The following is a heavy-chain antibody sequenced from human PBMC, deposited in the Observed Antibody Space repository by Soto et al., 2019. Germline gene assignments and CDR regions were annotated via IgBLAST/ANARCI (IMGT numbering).Heavy chain of an antibody. CDR3: ARGHIVVVTAPYNWFDP. CDR2: INHSGST. CDR1: GGSFSGYY. D-gene: IGHD2-21*02. J-gene: IGHJ5*02. Sequence: SETLSLTCAVYGGSFSGYYWSWIRQPPGKGLEWIGEINHSGSTNYNPSLKSRVTISVDTSKNQFSLKLSSVTAADTAVYYCARGHIVVVTAPYNWFDPWGQGTLVTVSS. V-gene: IGHV4-34*01.